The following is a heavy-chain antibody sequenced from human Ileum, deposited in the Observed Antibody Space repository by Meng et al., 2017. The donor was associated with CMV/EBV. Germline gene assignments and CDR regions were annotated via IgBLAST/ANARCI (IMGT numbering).Heavy chain of an antibody. V-gene: IGHV4-61*02. CDR2: IYVSGST. Sequence: QRLLQEGASRLEKPSTRYSLCSVVAGSVSSGNNWSMSRQHAGKGLEWIGRIYVSGSTNYNSSLRRSITSTVDKAKNQFSPILNSVTAAATAVYYSARNDDYGFLDSWGQGTLVTVSS. J-gene: IGHJ5*01. D-gene: IGHD4-17*01. CDR1: GSVSSGNN. CDR3: ARNDDYGFLDS.